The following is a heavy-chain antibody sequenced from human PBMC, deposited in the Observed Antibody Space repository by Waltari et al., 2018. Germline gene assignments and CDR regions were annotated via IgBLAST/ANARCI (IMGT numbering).Heavy chain of an antibody. D-gene: IGHD3-22*01. CDR3: ASSGAGYYDSSGYYVPDY. CDR1: GYSISSGYS. V-gene: IGHV4-38-2*01. CDR2: IYHSGST. Sequence: QVQLQESCPGLVKPSETLSLTCAVSGYSISSGYSWGWFRPPPGRGLAWIGRIYHSGSTYDNPSLKSRVTISVDTSKNQFSLKLSSVTAADTAVYYCASSGAGYYDSSGYYVPDYWGQGTLVTVSS. J-gene: IGHJ4*02.